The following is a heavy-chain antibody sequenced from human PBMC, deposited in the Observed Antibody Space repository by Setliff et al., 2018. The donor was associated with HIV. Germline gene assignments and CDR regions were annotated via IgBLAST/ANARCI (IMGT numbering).Heavy chain of an antibody. CDR3: ARSSRSSPFWFDY. CDR1: GGSINNDIYF. CDR2: IYYSGST. V-gene: IGHV4-31*03. Sequence: SETLSLTCTVSGGSINNDIYFWTWIRQRPGKGLEWIGYIYYSGSTHSNPSLKSRLTISVDTSSNQFSLKLNSVTAADTAIYYCARSSRSSPFWFDYWGLGILVTVSS. D-gene: IGHD6-6*01. J-gene: IGHJ4*01.